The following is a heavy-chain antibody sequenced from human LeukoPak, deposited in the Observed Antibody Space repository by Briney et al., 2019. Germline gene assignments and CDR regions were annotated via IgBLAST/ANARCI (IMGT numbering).Heavy chain of an antibody. D-gene: IGHD3-10*01. V-gene: IGHV4-34*01. CDR3: ARVRLTDYYGSGAPYGMDV. J-gene: IGHJ6*02. Sequence: PSETLSLTCAVYGGSFSGYYWSWIRQPPGKGLEWIGEINHSGSTNYNPSLKSRVTISVDTSKNQFSLKLSSVTAADTAVYYCARVRLTDYYGSGAPYGMDVWGQGTTVTASS. CDR2: INHSGST. CDR1: GGSFSGYY.